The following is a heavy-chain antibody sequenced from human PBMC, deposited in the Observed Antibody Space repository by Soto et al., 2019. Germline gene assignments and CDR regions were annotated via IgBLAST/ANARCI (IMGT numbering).Heavy chain of an antibody. CDR3: ARDSSWRSYYYYGMDV. J-gene: IGHJ6*02. CDR1: GYTFTGYY. Sequence: ASVKVSCKASGYTFTGYYMHWVRQAPGQGLEWMGWINPNSGGTNYAQKFQGRVTMTRDTSISTAYMELSRLRSDDTAVYYCARDSSWRSYYYYGMDVWGQGTTVTVSS. CDR2: INPNSGGT. V-gene: IGHV1-2*02. D-gene: IGHD6-13*01.